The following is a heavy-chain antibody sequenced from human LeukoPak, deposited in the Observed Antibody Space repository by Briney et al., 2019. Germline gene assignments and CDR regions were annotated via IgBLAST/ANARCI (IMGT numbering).Heavy chain of an antibody. D-gene: IGHD3-10*01. CDR2: INPKGGGT. J-gene: IGHJ4*02. V-gene: IGHV1-2*02. Sequence: GASVKVSCKASGYTFTRSYIHWVRQAPGQRPQWMGWINPKGGGTNFAQKFRGRVTMTSDPAINTAYMELSRLTSDDTGVYYCARELFFADSGFSFWGQGTQVTVSS. CDR1: GYTFTRSY. CDR3: ARELFFADSGFSF.